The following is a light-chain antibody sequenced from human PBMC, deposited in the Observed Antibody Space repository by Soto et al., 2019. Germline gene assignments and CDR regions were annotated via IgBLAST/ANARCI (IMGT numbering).Light chain of an antibody. CDR1: QSVSSSY. CDR3: QQYGSSPLT. CDR2: GAS. V-gene: IGKV3-20*01. Sequence: EIVLTQSPGTLSLSPGERATLSCRASQSVSSSYLAWYQQKPGQAPRLLIYGASSRATGIPDRFSGSGSRTDFTLTISTLEPEDFAVYYCQQYGSSPLTFGGGTKVEIK. J-gene: IGKJ4*01.